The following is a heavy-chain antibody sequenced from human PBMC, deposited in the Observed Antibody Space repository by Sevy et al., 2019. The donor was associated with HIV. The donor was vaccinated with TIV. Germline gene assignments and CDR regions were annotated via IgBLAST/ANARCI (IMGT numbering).Heavy chain of an antibody. CDR1: GFTFSSYS. CDR3: ARSPPYSSGWYGIDY. Sequence: GGSLRLSCAASGFTFSSYSMNWVRQAPGKGLEWVSYISRSSSTIYYVDSVKGRFTISRDNAKNSLYLQMNSLSAEDTAVYYGARSPPYSSGWYGIDYWGQGTLVTVSS. J-gene: IGHJ4*02. D-gene: IGHD6-19*01. CDR2: ISRSSSTI. V-gene: IGHV3-48*01.